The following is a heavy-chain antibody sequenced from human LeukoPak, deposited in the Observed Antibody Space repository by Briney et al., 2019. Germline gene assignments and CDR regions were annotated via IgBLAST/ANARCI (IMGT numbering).Heavy chain of an antibody. D-gene: IGHD3-22*01. CDR1: GYTFTSYY. Sequence: ASVKVSCKASGYTFTSYYMHWVRQAPGQGLEWMGIINPSGGSTSYAQKFQGRVTMTRDTSTSTVSMELSSLRSEDTAVYYCARDLDYYDSSGYYLVYWGQGTLVTVSS. V-gene: IGHV1-46*01. CDR3: ARDLDYYDSSGYYLVY. J-gene: IGHJ4*02. CDR2: INPSGGST.